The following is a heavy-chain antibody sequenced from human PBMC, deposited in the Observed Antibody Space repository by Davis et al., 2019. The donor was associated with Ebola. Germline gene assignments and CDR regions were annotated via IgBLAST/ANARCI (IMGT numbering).Heavy chain of an antibody. CDR2: IIPILGIA. V-gene: IGHV1-69*04. CDR1: GGTFSSYA. CDR3: ARDRITMIVVVPSSYGMDV. Sequence: SVKVSCKASGGTFSSYAISWVRQAPGQGLEWMGRIIPILGIANYAQKFQGRVTITADKSTSTAYMELSSLRSEDAAVYYCARDRITMIVVVPSSYGMDVWGQGTTVTVSS. J-gene: IGHJ6*02. D-gene: IGHD3-22*01.